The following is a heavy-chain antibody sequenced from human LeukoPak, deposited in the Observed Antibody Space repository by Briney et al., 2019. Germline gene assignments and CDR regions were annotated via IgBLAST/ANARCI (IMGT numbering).Heavy chain of an antibody. CDR2: ISYDGSNK. D-gene: IGHD3-22*01. CDR1: GFTFSSYG. V-gene: IGHV3-30*19. CDR3: AKDLGSSGYSGVAFDI. Sequence: GGSLRLSCAASGFTFSSYGMHWVRQAPGKGLEWVAVISYDGSNKYYADSVKGRFTISRDNSKNTLYLQMNSLRAEDTAVYYCAKDLGSSGYSGVAFDIWGQGTMVTVSS. J-gene: IGHJ3*02.